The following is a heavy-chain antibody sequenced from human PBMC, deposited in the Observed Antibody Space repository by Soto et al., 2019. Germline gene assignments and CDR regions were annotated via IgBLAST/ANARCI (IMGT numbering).Heavy chain of an antibody. CDR3: ARGYYDSRLTPEYFQH. CDR2: IIPIFGTA. CDR1: GGTFSSYS. V-gene: IGHV1-69*13. D-gene: IGHD3-22*01. Sequence: SVKVSCKASGGTFSSYSISWVRQAPGQGLEWMGGIIPIFGTANYAQKFQGRVTITADESTSTAYMELSSLRSEDTAVYYCARGYYDSRLTPEYFQHWGQGTLVTVSS. J-gene: IGHJ1*01.